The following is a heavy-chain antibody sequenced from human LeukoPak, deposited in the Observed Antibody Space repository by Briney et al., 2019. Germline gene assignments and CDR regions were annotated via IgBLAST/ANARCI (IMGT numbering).Heavy chain of an antibody. CDR2: ITTDGSST. CDR1: GFTFSSYW. J-gene: IGHJ4*02. D-gene: IGHD3-22*01. Sequence: GGSLRLSCAASGFTFSSYWMHWVRHAPGKGLMWVSLITTDGSSTTYADSVKGRFTISRDNAKNTLYLQMNSLRAEDTAVYYCARDYYSGSRDLDYWGQGTLATVSS. CDR3: ARDYYSGSRDLDY. V-gene: IGHV3-74*01.